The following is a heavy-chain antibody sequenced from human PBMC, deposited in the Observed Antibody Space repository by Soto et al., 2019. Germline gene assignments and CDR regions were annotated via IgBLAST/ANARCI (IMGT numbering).Heavy chain of an antibody. V-gene: IGHV1-8*01. J-gene: IGHJ3*02. D-gene: IGHD5-18*01. CDR2: MNPNSGNT. CDR1: GYTFTSYE. CDR3: ASGYSYGAAAFDI. Sequence: ASVKVSCKASGYTFTSYEINWVRQATGQGLEWMGWMNPNSGNTGYAQKFQGRVTMTRNTSISTAYMELSSLRSEDTAVYYCASGYSYGAAAFDIWGQGTMVTVSS.